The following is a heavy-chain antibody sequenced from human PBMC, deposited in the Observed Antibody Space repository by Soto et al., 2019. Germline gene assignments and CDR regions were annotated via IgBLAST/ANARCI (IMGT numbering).Heavy chain of an antibody. CDR3: AKVVWTDGDYSLWYYGMDV. J-gene: IGHJ6*02. V-gene: IGHV3-30*18. CDR1: GFTFSSYG. D-gene: IGHD4-17*01. CDR2: ISYDGSNK. Sequence: QVQLVESGGGVVQPGRSLRLSCAASGFTFSSYGMHWVRQAPGKGLEWVAVISYDGSNKYYADSVKGRFTISRDNSKNTLYLQMNSLRAEDTAVYYCAKVVWTDGDYSLWYYGMDVWGQGTTVTVSS.